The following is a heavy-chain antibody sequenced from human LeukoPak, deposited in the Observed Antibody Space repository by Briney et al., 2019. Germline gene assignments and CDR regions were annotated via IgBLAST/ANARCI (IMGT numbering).Heavy chain of an antibody. Sequence: SETLSLTCTVSGGSLTSYNFHWGWIRQPPGKGLEWIGSIYYSGSTYYNPSLKSRVTISVDTSKNQFSLKLSSVTAADTAVYYCARTNYYYDSSGYYMGRGQGTLVTVSS. D-gene: IGHD3-22*01. CDR2: IYYSGST. CDR1: GGSLTSYNFH. J-gene: IGHJ4*02. CDR3: ARTNYYYDSSGYYMG. V-gene: IGHV4-39*01.